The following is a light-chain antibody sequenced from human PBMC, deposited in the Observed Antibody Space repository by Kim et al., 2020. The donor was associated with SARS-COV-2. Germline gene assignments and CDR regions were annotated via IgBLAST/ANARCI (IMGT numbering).Light chain of an antibody. CDR1: QSINSW. CDR2: KAS. CDR3: QQYNSYSSA. J-gene: IGKJ3*01. Sequence: DVQMTQSPFTLSASVGDSVTITCRASQSINSWLAWYQQKPGKAPKLLLHKASILETGVPSRFSGSQSGTVLALTISSLQPGDFAIYYCQQYNSYSSAFRRGTKVDIK. V-gene: IGKV1-5*03.